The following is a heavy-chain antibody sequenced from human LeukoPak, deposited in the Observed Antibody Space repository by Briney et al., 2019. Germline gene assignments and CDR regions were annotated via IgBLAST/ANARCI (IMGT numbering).Heavy chain of an antibody. CDR3: ARICSSTDCLIPD. D-gene: IGHD2-2*01. J-gene: IGHJ4*02. CDR1: GFTPSSYA. Sequence: PGGSLRLSCAGSGFTPSSYAMSWVRQAPGKGLEWVSAISGSGGSTYYADSVKGRFTISRDNAKNTVYLQINSLRDEDTAVYYCARICSSTDCLIPDWGQGTLVTVSS. CDR2: ISGSGGST. V-gene: IGHV3-23*01.